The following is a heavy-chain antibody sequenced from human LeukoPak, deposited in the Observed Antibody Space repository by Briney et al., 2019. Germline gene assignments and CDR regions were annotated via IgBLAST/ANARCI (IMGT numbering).Heavy chain of an antibody. CDR3: AKEPDYDSGWDGFDY. J-gene: IGHJ4*02. CDR1: GFRFSSYA. D-gene: IGHD6-19*01. CDR2: ISNRGETP. Sequence: GGSLRLSCAASGFRFSSYAMAWVRQAPGMGPEWVSSISNRGETPYYADSVKGRFTISRDNSKNTLYLQMHSLRAEDTAIYYCAKEPDYDSGWDGFDYWGQGTLVAVSS. V-gene: IGHV3-23*01.